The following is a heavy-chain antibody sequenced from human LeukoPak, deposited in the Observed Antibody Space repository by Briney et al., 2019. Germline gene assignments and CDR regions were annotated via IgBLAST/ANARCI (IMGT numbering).Heavy chain of an antibody. CDR3: ARGCVHAFDI. CDR1: GFAFSTYD. Sequence: PGGSLKLSCAASGFAFSTYDMHWVRQATGKGLEWVSAIGVAGDTYYPGSVKGRFTISRENAKNSLYLQMNSLRAGDTAVYYCARGCVHAFDIWGQGTMVTVSS. CDR2: IGVAGDT. V-gene: IGHV3-13*04. J-gene: IGHJ3*02. D-gene: IGHD2-15*01.